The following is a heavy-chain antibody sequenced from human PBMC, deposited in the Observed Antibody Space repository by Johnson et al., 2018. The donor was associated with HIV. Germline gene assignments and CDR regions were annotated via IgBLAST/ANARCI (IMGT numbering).Heavy chain of an antibody. CDR1: GFTFSTYA. V-gene: IGHV3-30*04. CDR2: ISYDGANK. CDR3: AREALTYYDSSGSYYPVHDAFDI. D-gene: IGHD3-10*01. Sequence: QVQLVESGGGLVQPGGSLRLSCAASGFTFSTYALHWVRQAPGKGLEWVAVISYDGANKYYADSVKGRFTISRDNAKNSLYLQMNSLRAEDTALYYCAREALTYYDSSGSYYPVHDAFDIWGQGTMVTVSS. J-gene: IGHJ3*02.